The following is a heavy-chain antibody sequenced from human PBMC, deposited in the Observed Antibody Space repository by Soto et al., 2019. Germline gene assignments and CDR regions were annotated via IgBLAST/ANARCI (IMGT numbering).Heavy chain of an antibody. D-gene: IGHD2-15*01. Sequence: EVQLVESGGGLVEPGGSLRLSCVVSGFTFSNAWMRWVRQAPGKGLEWVGRIKSKADGGTPEYAASVEGRFTISRDDSKNTLYLQLDGLKTEDTAVYYCSTGLRWTSTDDYWRQGPLVTVSS. J-gene: IGHJ4*02. V-gene: IGHV3-15*01. CDR2: IKSKADGGTP. CDR3: STGLRWTSTDDY. CDR1: GFTFSNAW.